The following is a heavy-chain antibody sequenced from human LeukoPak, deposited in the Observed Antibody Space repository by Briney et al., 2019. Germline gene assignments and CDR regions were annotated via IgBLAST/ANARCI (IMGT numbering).Heavy chain of an antibody. CDR2: ISGSGGST. D-gene: IGHD5-18*01. V-gene: IGHV3-23*01. CDR1: GFTFSNYA. J-gene: IGHJ5*02. CDR3: AKASSGYSYGRNWFDP. Sequence: GGSLRLSCAASGFTFSNYAMSWVRQAPGKGLEWVSAISGSGGSTYYADSVKGRFTISRDNSKNTLYLQMNSLRAEDTAVYYCAKASSGYSYGRNWFDPWGQGTLVTVSS.